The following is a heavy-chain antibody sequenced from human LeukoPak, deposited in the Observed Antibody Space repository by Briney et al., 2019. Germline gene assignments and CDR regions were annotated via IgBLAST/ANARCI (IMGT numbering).Heavy chain of an antibody. CDR1: GGTFSSYA. CDR3: ARGTRDGYNYPDGYYYYYMDV. D-gene: IGHD5-24*01. V-gene: IGHV1-69*06. J-gene: IGHJ6*03. Sequence: VASVKVSCKASGGTFSSYAISWVRQAPGQGLEWMGGIIPIFGTANYAQKFQGRVTITADKSTSTAYMELSSLRSEDTAVYYCARGTRDGYNYPDGYYYYYMDVWGKGTTVTISS. CDR2: IIPIFGTA.